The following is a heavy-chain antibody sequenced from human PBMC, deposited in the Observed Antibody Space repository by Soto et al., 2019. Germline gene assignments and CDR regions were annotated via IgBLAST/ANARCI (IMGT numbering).Heavy chain of an antibody. CDR3: ARPTWYYGSGSYSNWFDP. CDR2: INSDGSST. D-gene: IGHD3-10*01. J-gene: IGHJ5*02. Sequence: GGSLRLSCAASGFTFSSYWMHWVRQAPGKGLVWVSRINSDGSSTSYADSVKGRFTISRDNAKNTLYLQMNSLRAEDTAVYYCARPTWYYGSGSYSNWFDPWGQGTLVTVSS. V-gene: IGHV3-74*01. CDR1: GFTFSSYW.